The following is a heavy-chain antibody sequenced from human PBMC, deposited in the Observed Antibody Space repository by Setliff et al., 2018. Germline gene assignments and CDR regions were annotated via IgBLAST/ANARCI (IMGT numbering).Heavy chain of an antibody. CDR2: VDPEDGHT. J-gene: IGHJ4*02. CDR3: TTGLRHGVPYFDL. D-gene: IGHD3-10*01. Sequence: ASVKVSCKASGYTFTDYYMHWVQQAPGKGLEWMGRVDPEDGHTKYAEKFQGRITISADMSLDIAHMELGSLTSEDTAVYYSTTGLRHGVPYFDLWGQGTLVTVSS. V-gene: IGHV1-69-2*01. CDR1: GYTFTDYY.